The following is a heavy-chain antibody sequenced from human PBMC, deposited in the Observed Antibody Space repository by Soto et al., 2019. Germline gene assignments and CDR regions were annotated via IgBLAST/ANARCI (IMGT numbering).Heavy chain of an antibody. V-gene: IGHV3-33*01. CDR2: IWYDGSNK. CDR3: ARTSALSMVRGVSGFAALDY. Sequence: GGSLRLSCAASGFTFSSYGMHWVRQAPGKGLEWVAVIWYDGSNKYYADSVKGRFTISRDNSKNTLYLQMNSLRAEDTAVYYCARTSALSMVRGVSGFAALDYWGQGTLVTVSS. J-gene: IGHJ4*02. CDR1: GFTFSSYG. D-gene: IGHD3-10*01.